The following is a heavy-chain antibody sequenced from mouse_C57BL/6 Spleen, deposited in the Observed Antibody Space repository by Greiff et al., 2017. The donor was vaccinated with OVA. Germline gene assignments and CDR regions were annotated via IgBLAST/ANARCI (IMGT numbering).Heavy chain of an antibody. CDR3: ARSGVPAAGFAD. CDR1: GYAFSSSW. J-gene: IGHJ3*01. V-gene: IGHV1-82*01. CDR2: IYPGDGDT. D-gene: IGHD3-1*01. Sequence: VQLQQSGPELVKPGASVKISCKASGYAFSSSWMNWVKQRPGKGLEWIGRIYPGDGDTNYNGKFKGKATLTADKSSSTPYLQLSRLTSADSAVCFSARSGVPAAGFADWGQGALVTVS.